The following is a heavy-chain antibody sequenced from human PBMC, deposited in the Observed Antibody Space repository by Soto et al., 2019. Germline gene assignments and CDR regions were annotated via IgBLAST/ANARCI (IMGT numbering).Heavy chain of an antibody. CDR3: ARESCSSSSCSTRYGMDV. CDR1: GFTFTGYD. Sequence: EVQLVESGGGLVQPGGSLRLSCVASGFTFTGYDMNWVRQAPGKGLEWVSYISSSGNSKYYADSVKGRFTISRDNAKNSLYLQMNSLRAEDTAIYYCARESCSSSSCSTRYGMDVWGQGSTVTVAS. J-gene: IGHJ6*02. V-gene: IGHV3-48*03. D-gene: IGHD2-2*01. CDR2: ISSSGNSK.